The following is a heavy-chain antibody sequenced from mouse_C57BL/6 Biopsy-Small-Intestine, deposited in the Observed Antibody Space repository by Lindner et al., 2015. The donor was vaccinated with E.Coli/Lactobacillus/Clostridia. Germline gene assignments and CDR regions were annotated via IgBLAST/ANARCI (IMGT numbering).Heavy chain of an antibody. J-gene: IGHJ2*01. Sequence: VQLQESRAELVRPGTSVKMSCKASGYTFTNYWIGWAKQRPGHVLEWIGDIYPGGGYTNYNEKFKGKASLTADKSSSTAYMQFSSLTSEDSAIYYCARYKNWDVADYWGQGTTLTVSS. V-gene: IGHV1-63*01. CDR3: ARYKNWDVADY. CDR1: GYTFTNYW. CDR2: IYPGGGYT. D-gene: IGHD4-1*01.